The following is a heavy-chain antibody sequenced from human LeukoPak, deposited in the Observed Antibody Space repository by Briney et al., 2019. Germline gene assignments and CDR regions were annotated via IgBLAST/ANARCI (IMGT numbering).Heavy chain of an antibody. CDR3: ARTGDIVVVPVDY. V-gene: IGHV3-7*03. Sequence: PGGSLRLSCAASGFTFSSYWMSWVRQAPGKGLEWVANIKQDGSEKYYVDSVKGRFTISRDNAKNSLYLQMNSLRAEDTAVYYCARTGDIVVVPVDYWGQGTLVTVSS. J-gene: IGHJ4*02. D-gene: IGHD2-2*01. CDR2: IKQDGSEK. CDR1: GFTFSSYW.